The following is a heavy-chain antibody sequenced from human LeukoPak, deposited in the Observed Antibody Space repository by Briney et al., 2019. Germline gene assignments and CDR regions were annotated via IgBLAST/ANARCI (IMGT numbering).Heavy chain of an antibody. Sequence: GGSLRLSCAASGFTFSNAWMSWVRQAPGKGLEWVGRIKSKTDGGTTDYAAPVKGRFTISRDDSKNTLYLQMNNLKTEDTAVYYCTTLMMVRGVIITFAFDIWGQGTMVTVSS. CDR2: IKSKTDGGTT. D-gene: IGHD3-10*01. CDR3: TTLMMVRGVIITFAFDI. V-gene: IGHV3-15*01. CDR1: GFTFSNAW. J-gene: IGHJ3*02.